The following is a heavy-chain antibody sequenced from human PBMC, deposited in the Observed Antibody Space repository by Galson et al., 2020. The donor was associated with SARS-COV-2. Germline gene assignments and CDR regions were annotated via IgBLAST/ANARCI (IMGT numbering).Heavy chain of an antibody. Sequence: GGSLRLSCAASGFTFRNYVMSWVRQAPGKGLEWVSSIFASDDTTHYANSVKGRFTISRDNSKNMLYLQMNNLGADDTAVYYCAKVLRTNLDMIFDYWGQGTLLTVSS. CDR3: AKVLRTNLDMIFDY. J-gene: IGHJ4*02. V-gene: IGHV3-23*01. CDR2: IFASDDTT. D-gene: IGHD2-8*01. CDR1: GFTFRNYV.